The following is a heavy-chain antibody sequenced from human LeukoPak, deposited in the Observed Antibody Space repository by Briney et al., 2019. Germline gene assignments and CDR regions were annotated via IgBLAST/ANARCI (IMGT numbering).Heavy chain of an antibody. CDR3: ARSDQLRWFGEPRRPFYYGMDV. V-gene: IGHV5-51*01. CDR2: IYPGDSDT. Sequence: GESLKISCQTAGYSFTDYWIGWVRQMPGKGLEWMGIIYPGDSDTSYSPSFQGQVTISADKSIRTASLQWSLKASDTAIYDCARSDQLRWFGEPRRPFYYGMDVWGQGTTVTVS. D-gene: IGHD3-10*01. J-gene: IGHJ6*02. CDR1: GYSFTDYW.